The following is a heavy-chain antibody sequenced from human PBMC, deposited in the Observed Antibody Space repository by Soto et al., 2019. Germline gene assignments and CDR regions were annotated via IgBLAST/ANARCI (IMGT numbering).Heavy chain of an antibody. J-gene: IGHJ4*02. CDR1: GFTFSSYA. D-gene: IGHD2-15*01. CDR3: ARDRVGVVVAAIGFYFDY. CDR2: ISYDGSNK. Sequence: QVQLVESGGGVVQPGRSLRLSCAASGFTFSSYAMHWVRQAPGKGLEWVAVISYDGSNKYYADSVKGRFTISRDNSKNTLYLQMNSLRAEDTAVYYCARDRVGVVVAAIGFYFDYWGQGTLVTVSS. V-gene: IGHV3-30-3*01.